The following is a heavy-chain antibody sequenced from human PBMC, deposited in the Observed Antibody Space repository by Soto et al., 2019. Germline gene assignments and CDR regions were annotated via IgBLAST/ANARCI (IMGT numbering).Heavy chain of an antibody. D-gene: IGHD6-19*01. Sequence: GGSLRLSCAASGFTFSSYGMHCVRQAPGKGLEWVAVISYDRSNKYYADSVKGRFTISRDNSKNTLYLQMNSLRAEDTAVYYCAKARPGEQWLGMGYWGQGTMVTVSS. CDR1: GFTFSSYG. J-gene: IGHJ4*02. CDR2: ISYDRSNK. CDR3: AKARPGEQWLGMGY. V-gene: IGHV3-30*18.